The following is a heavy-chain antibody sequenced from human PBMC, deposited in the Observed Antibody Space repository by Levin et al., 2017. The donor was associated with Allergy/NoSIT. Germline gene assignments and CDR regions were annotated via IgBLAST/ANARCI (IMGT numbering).Heavy chain of an antibody. CDR1: GFNFVTTW. J-gene: IGHJ3*02. D-gene: IGHD3-10*01. Sequence: GESLKISCAASGFNFVTTWMGWVRQAPGRGLEWVANIKKDGSEKYYVDSVKGRFTISRDNANNSLYLQMDSLRDEDTAVYYCARPRNYYQVGAFDIWGQGTMVSVSS. CDR3: ARPRNYYQVGAFDI. CDR2: IKKDGSEK. V-gene: IGHV3-7*01.